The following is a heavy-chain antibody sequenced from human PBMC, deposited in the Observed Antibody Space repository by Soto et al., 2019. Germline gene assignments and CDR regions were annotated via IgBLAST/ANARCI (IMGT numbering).Heavy chain of an antibody. V-gene: IGHV4-34*01. D-gene: IGHD6-19*01. J-gene: IGHJ4*02. Sequence: QVQLQQWGAGLLKPSETLSLTCAVYGGSFSGYYWSWIRQPPGKGLEWIGEINHSGSTNYNPSLTSRVTISVDTSKNQFSLKLSSVTAADTAVYYCARYSSGWTRRFDYWGQGTLVTVSS. CDR3: ARYSSGWTRRFDY. CDR2: INHSGST. CDR1: GGSFSGYY.